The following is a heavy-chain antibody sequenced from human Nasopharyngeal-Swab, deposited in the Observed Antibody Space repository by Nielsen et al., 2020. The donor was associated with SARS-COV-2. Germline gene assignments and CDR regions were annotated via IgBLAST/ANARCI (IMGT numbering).Heavy chain of an antibody. CDR2: ISSSSSYI. D-gene: IGHD6-13*01. V-gene: IGHV3-21*01. CDR1: GFTFSSYS. J-gene: IGHJ3*02. Sequence: GGSLRLSCAASGFTFSSYSMNWVRQAPGKGLEWVSSISSSSSYIYYADSVKGRFTISRDNAKNSLYLQMNSLRAEDTAVYYCAMAAAAPDAFDIWGQGTMVIVSS. CDR3: AMAAAAPDAFDI.